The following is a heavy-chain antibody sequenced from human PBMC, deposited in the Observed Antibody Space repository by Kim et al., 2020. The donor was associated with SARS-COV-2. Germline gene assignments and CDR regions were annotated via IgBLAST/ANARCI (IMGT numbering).Heavy chain of an antibody. V-gene: IGHV7-4-1*02. CDR2: INTNTGNP. Sequence: ASVKVSCKASGYTFTSYAMNWVRQAPGQGLEWMGWINTNTGNPTYAQGFTGRFVFSLDTSVSTAYLQISSLKAEDTAVYYCARVHWQQLDHYYYYYGMDVWGQGTTVTVSS. CDR1: GYTFTSYA. CDR3: ARVHWQQLDHYYYYYGMDV. D-gene: IGHD6-13*01. J-gene: IGHJ6*02.